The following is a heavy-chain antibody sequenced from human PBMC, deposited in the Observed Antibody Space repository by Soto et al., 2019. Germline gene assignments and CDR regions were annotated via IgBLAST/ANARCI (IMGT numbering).Heavy chain of an antibody. CDR1: GGSISSSNW. CDR3: ARAGYGSSTSCYE. CDR2: IYHSGST. J-gene: IGHJ4*02. V-gene: IGHV4-4*02. D-gene: IGHD2-2*01. Sequence: SETLSLTCAVSGGSISSSNWWSWVRQPPGKGLEWIGEIYHSGSTNYNPSLKSRVTISVDKSKNQFSLKLSSVTAADTAVYYCARAGYGSSTSCYEWGQGTLVTVSS.